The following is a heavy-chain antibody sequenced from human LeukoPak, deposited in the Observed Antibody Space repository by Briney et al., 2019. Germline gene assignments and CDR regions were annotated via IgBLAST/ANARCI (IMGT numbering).Heavy chain of an antibody. J-gene: IGHJ4*02. V-gene: IGHV1-18*01. Sequence: ASVKVSCKASGYTFTIYGIGWVRQAPGQGLEWMGWISAYNGNTNYVQKLQGRVTMTTDTSTSTAYMELRSLRSDDTAVYYCARGDITISGVVMHFDYWGQGTLVTVSS. CDR2: ISAYNGNT. CDR1: GYTFTIYG. CDR3: ARGDITISGVVMHFDY. D-gene: IGHD3-3*01.